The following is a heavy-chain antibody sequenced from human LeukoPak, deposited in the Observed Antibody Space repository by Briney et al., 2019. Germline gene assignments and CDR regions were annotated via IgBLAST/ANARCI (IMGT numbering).Heavy chain of an antibody. CDR3: ARAVRRITMIVVVITPTPFDP. J-gene: IGHJ5*02. CDR2: INPNSGGT. Sequence: ASVKVSCKASGYTFTGYYMHWVRQAPGQGLEWMGWINPNSGGTNYAQKFQGRVTMTRDTSISTAYMELSRLRSDDTAVYYCARAVRRITMIVVVITPTPFDPWGQGTLVTVSS. V-gene: IGHV1-2*02. D-gene: IGHD3-22*01. CDR1: GYTFTGYY.